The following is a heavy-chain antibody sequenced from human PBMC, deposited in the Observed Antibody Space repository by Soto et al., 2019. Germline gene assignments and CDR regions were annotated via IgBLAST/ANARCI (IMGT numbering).Heavy chain of an antibody. Sequence: EVQLLESGGGLVRPGGSLRLSCAASGFTFSSYAMNWVRRAPGKGLEWVSAISGGGGDTYYADSVEGRFTISRDNSKNTLYLQMNSLRTEDTAVYYCARGWQGDYWGQGTLVTVSS. CDR1: GFTFSSYA. CDR2: ISGGGGDT. D-gene: IGHD6-19*01. CDR3: ARGWQGDY. V-gene: IGHV3-23*01. J-gene: IGHJ4*02.